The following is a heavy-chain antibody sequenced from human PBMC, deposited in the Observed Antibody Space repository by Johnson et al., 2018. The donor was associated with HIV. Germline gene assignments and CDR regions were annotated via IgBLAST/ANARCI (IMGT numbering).Heavy chain of an antibody. J-gene: IGHJ3*02. V-gene: IGHV3-30*04. CDR1: GFPFRTFP. CDR3: AKVHMAARWSDAFDI. CDR2: ISYNEDKK. Sequence: QLAQSMEGVDFPVMSMRLSCAPSGFPFRTFPIHCLRQAPGKGPEWMEFISYNEDKKYYADSVTGRFTISRDSSKNTLFLQMNSLRAEDTAVYFCAKVHMAARWSDAFDIWGQGTMVTVSA. D-gene: IGHD6-6*01.